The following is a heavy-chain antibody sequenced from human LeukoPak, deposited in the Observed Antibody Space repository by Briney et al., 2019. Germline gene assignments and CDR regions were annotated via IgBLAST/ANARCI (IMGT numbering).Heavy chain of an antibody. CDR2: FDPEDGEP. CDR3: VTDPHLPNSGWGEYDP. CDR1: GYTLFELP. D-gene: IGHD3-16*01. J-gene: IGHJ5*02. V-gene: IGHV1-24*01. Sequence: ASVKVSCKVSGYTLFELPIHWVRQVPGKGLEWMGSFDPEDGEPIYAQNFQGRVTITEDRSADTAYMDLRSLRPEDTAVYFCVTDPHLPNSGWGEYDPWGQGTLVTVSS.